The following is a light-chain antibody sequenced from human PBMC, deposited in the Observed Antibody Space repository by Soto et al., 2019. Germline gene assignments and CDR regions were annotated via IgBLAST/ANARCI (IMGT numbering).Light chain of an antibody. J-gene: IGKJ1*01. V-gene: IGKV3-20*01. CDR2: GAS. CDR3: QQYGSSPQT. CDR1: QNINNNY. Sequence: EIVLTQSPGTLSLSPGERATLSCRASQNINNNYLAWYQQTPGQAPRLLIQGASSRPTGIPDRFSGSGSGTDFTLTISRLEPEDAAVFYCQQYGSSPQTFGQGTRVEIK.